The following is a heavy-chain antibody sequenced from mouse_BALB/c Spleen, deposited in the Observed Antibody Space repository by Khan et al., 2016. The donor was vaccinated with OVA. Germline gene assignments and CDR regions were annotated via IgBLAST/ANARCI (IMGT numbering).Heavy chain of an antibody. D-gene: IGHD1-1*01. V-gene: IGHV3-2*02. CDR2: ISYRGRA. Sequence: EVQLQESGPGLVKPSQSLSLTCTVTGYSITSDYAWNWIRQFPGNKLEWMGYISYRGRANYNPSLQSRISITRDTSENPFFLQLNYVNTEDSATYYCARRYYYGHWYFDVWGAGTTVTVSS. CDR3: ARRYYYGHWYFDV. CDR1: GYSITSDYA. J-gene: IGHJ1*01.